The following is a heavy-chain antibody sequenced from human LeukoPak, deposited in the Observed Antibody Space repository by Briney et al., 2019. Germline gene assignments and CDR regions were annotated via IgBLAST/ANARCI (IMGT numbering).Heavy chain of an antibody. D-gene: IGHD3-22*01. CDR1: GGSIFSNY. CDR2: IYFNGIT. CDR3: ARRAYYDSSGYHPTAGYFDL. J-gene: IGHJ2*01. V-gene: IGHV4-59*08. Sequence: TPSETLSLTCTVSGGSIFSNYWNWIRQPPGKGLEWIGFIYFNGITTYNPSLRSRSSISIATSRNQSSLRLTSVTAADTAIYYCARRAYYDSSGYHPTAGYFDLWGRGTLVSVSS.